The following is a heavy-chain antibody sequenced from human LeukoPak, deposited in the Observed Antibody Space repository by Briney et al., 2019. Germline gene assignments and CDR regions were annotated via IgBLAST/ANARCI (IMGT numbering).Heavy chain of an antibody. V-gene: IGHV3-30*18. D-gene: IGHD1-1*01. CDR2: VSYDGNDE. CDR1: GFNFTYYA. J-gene: IGHJ4*02. CDR3: AKRAWNDGSYSFDY. Sequence: PGGSLRLSCIGSGFNFTYYAMYWVRQAPGKGLEWVAVVSYDGNDEYYAASVKGRFTISRDNSKNKVSLKMNNLTVEDTAVYYCAKRAWNDGSYSFDYWGQGTLVTVSS.